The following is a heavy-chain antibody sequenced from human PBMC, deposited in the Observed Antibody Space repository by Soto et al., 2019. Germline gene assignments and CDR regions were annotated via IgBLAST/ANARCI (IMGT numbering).Heavy chain of an antibody. D-gene: IGHD4-17*01. CDR3: ARQPTVTTVTTFHYYYGMDV. Sequence: GESLKISCKGSGYSFTSYWIGWVRQMPGKGLEWMGIIYPGDSDTRYSPSFQGQVTISADKSISTAYLQWSSLKASDTAMYYCARQPTVTTVTTFHYYYGMDVWGQGTTVTVSS. CDR2: IYPGDSDT. J-gene: IGHJ6*02. CDR1: GYSFTSYW. V-gene: IGHV5-51*01.